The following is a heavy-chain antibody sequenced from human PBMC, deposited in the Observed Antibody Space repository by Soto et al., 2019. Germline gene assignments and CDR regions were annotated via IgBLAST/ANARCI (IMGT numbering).Heavy chain of an antibody. CDR3: ARDMIYYGSGSYYDGHWFDP. Sequence: ASVKVSCKASGGTFSSYTISWVRQAPGQGLEWMGRIIPILGIANYAQKFQGRVTITADKSTSTAYMELSSLRSEDTAVYYCARDMIYYGSGSYYDGHWFDPWGQGILVTVSP. D-gene: IGHD3-10*01. V-gene: IGHV1-69*04. J-gene: IGHJ5*02. CDR1: GGTFSSYT. CDR2: IIPILGIA.